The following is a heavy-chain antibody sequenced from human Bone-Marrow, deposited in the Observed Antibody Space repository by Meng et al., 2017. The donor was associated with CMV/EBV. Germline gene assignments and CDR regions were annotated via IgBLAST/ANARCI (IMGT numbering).Heavy chain of an antibody. CDR2: ISWDGGST. CDR3: ARRSGTSNWFDP. J-gene: IGHJ5*02. D-gene: IGHD3-10*01. CDR1: GFTFDDYA. Sequence: GGSLRLSCAASGFTFDDYAMHWVRQAPGKGLEWVSLISWDGGSTYYADSVKGRFTISRDNSKNSLYLQMSSLRAEDTALYYCARRSGTSNWFDPWGQGTLVTVSS. V-gene: IGHV3-43D*03.